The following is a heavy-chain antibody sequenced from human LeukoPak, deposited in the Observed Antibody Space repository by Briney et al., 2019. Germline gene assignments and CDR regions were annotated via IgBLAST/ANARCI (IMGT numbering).Heavy chain of an antibody. V-gene: IGHV1-2*02. CDR1: GYTFTSYG. J-gene: IGHJ4*02. CDR2: INPNSGGT. Sequence: ASVKVSCKASGYTFTSYGITWVRQAPGQGLEWMGWINPNSGGTNYAQKFQGRVTMTRDTSISTAYMELSRLRSDDTAVYYCARSGVIVGAANDYWGQGTLVTVSS. CDR3: ARSGVIVGAANDY. D-gene: IGHD1-26*01.